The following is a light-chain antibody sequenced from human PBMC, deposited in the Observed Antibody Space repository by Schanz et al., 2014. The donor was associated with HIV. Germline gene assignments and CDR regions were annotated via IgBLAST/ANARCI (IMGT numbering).Light chain of an antibody. J-gene: IGLJ1*01. Sequence: QSALTQPPSASGSPGQSVTISCTGTSSDVGGYDYVSWYQQHPGKAPKLMIYDVSNRPSGVSNRFSGSKSGNTASLTISGLQAEDEADYYCCSYSRVGTPHYVFGTGTKLTVL. V-gene: IGLV2-14*03. CDR2: DVS. CDR3: CSYSRVGTPHYV. CDR1: SSDVGGYDY.